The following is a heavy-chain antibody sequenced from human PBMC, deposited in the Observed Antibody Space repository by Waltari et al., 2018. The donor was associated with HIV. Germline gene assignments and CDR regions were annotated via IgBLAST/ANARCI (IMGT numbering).Heavy chain of an antibody. D-gene: IGHD3-16*01. V-gene: IGHV3-21*01. CDR2: IRTSSTI. Sequence: EVQLVESGGGMVKPGGALRLSCSASRFSFNYYSITWFRQAPGKGPEQVYTIRTSSTIYYADTVKGRLTIYRDNAKDSLYLQMTRLSAEDTAVYYSATEGEFDRPLDYWGQGTLVTVST. CDR3: ATEGEFDRPLDY. J-gene: IGHJ4*02. CDR1: RFSFNYYS.